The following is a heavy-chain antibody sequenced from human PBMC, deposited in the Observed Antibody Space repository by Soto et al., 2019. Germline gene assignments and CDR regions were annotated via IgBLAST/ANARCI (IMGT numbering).Heavy chain of an antibody. D-gene: IGHD4-17*01. J-gene: IGHJ4*02. CDR2: IYYSGST. CDR3: ARRYGPGFDY. Sequence: PSETLSLTCTVSGGSMSSYYWSWIRQPPGKGLEWIGYIYYSGSTNYNPSLKSRVTMSVDTPKNQFSLKLSSVTAADTAVYYCARRYGPGFDYWGQGTLVTVSS. CDR1: GGSMSSYY. V-gene: IGHV4-59*08.